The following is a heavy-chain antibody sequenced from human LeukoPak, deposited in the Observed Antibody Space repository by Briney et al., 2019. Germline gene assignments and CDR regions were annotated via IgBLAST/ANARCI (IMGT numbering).Heavy chain of an antibody. J-gene: IGHJ4*02. D-gene: IGHD3-16*01. CDR2: INWNGGST. V-gene: IGHV3-20*04. CDR1: GFTFDDYG. Sequence: PGGSLRLSCAASGFTFDDYGMSWVRQAPGKGLEWVSGINWNGGSTGYVDSVKGRFTISRDNAKNSLYLQMTSLRAEDTALYYCARDGGGFTLRLGELAFDYWGQGSLVTVSS. CDR3: ARDGGGFTLRLGELAFDY.